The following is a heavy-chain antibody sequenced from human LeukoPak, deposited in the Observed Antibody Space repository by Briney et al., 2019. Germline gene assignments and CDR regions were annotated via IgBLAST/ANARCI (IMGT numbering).Heavy chain of an antibody. J-gene: IGHJ5*02. CDR1: GVSISSGGYS. D-gene: IGHD2-2*01. V-gene: IGHV4-30-2*01. CDR2: IYHSGST. CDR3: ARDATGGYCSSTSCYAGWFDP. Sequence: SETLSLTCAVSGVSISSGGYSWSWIRQPPGKGLEWIGYIYHSGSTYYNPSLKSRVTISVDRSKNQFSLKLSSVTAADTAVYYCARDATGGYCSSTSCYAGWFDPWGQGTLVTVSS.